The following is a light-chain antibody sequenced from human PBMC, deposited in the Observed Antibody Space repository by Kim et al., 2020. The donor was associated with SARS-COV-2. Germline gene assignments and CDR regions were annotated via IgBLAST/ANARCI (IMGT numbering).Light chain of an antibody. CDR3: QQYDSSPPMYT. V-gene: IGKV3-20*01. Sequence: EIVLTQSPGTLSLSPGERATLSCRASQSVSSSDLAWYQQKPGQAPRLLIYGASTRATGIPDRFSGSGSGTDFTLTISRLEPEDFAVYYCQQYDSSPPMYTFGQGTKLEI. J-gene: IGKJ2*01. CDR2: GAS. CDR1: QSVSSSD.